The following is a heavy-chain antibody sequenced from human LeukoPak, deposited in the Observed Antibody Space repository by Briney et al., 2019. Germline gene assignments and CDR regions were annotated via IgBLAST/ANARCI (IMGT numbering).Heavy chain of an antibody. CDR3: ARVGSSWDILDY. V-gene: IGHV3-7*01. D-gene: IGHD6-13*01. Sequence: GGSLRPSCTASGFTFTNYWMSWVRQAPGKGLEWVANIKEDETEIRYLDSVKGRFTISRDNAKNSPYLQMDSLRAKDTAVYYCARVGSSWDILDYWGQGTLVTVSS. CDR1: GFTFTNYW. J-gene: IGHJ4*02. CDR2: IKEDETEI.